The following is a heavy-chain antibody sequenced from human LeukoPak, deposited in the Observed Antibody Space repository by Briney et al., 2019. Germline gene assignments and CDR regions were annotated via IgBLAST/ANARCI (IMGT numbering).Heavy chain of an antibody. CDR2: IYSRGDT. J-gene: IGHJ5*02. CDR3: ARDAPQVPAAGVLAS. V-gene: IGHV3-53*01. D-gene: IGHD6-13*01. CDR1: GFTVSDNY. Sequence: GGSLRLSCAASGFTVSDNYMSWVRQAPGKGLEWVSVIYSRGDTYYADSVEGRFTISKGNSKNTLFLQMNSLRVEDTAIYYCARDAPQVPAAGVLASWGQGSLVTVSS.